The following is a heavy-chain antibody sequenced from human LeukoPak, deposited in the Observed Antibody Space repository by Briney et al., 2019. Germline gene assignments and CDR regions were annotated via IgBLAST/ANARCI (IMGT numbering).Heavy chain of an antibody. V-gene: IGHV4-4*07. D-gene: IGHD1-1*01. CDR3: AIGRPRNTTRLDEGYDM. CDR2: ISTNGGT. J-gene: IGHJ3*02. Sequence: SETLSLTCTVSGGSISSYYWSWIRQPAGKGLEWIGRISTNGGTNYNPSLESRVTISADRSKNQFSLILDSVTAADTAVYYCAIGRPRNTTRLDEGYDMWGQGTLVTVSS. CDR1: GGSISSYY.